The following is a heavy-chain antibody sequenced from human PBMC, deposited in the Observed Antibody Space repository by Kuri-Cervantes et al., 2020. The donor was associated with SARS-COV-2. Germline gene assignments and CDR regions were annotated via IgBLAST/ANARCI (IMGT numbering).Heavy chain of an antibody. CDR1: GYSISSGHY. V-gene: IGHV4-61*01. Sequence: SETLSLSCTVSGYSISSGHYWSWIRQPPGKGLEWIGYIYYSGSTNYNPSLKSRVTISVDTSKNQFSLKLSSVTAAGTAVYYCARDRGALGYDFWSAQPGDYYYYMDVWGKGTTVTVSS. CDR3: ARDRGALGYDFWSAQPGDYYYYMDV. CDR2: IYYSGST. J-gene: IGHJ6*03. D-gene: IGHD3-3*01.